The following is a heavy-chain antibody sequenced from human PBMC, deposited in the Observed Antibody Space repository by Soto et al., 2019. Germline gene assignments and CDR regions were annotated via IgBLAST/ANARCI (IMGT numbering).Heavy chain of an antibody. V-gene: IGHV3-7*01. Sequence: PGGSLRLSCAGSGFRFSTHWMGWVRQAPGKRLEWVANIRQDGTERPYADSVKGRFTISRDNARNSLYLQMDSLGADHTAVYYCVRENYFDYWGQGTLVTVSS. J-gene: IGHJ4*02. CDR3: VRENYFDY. CDR1: GFRFSTHW. CDR2: IRQDGTER.